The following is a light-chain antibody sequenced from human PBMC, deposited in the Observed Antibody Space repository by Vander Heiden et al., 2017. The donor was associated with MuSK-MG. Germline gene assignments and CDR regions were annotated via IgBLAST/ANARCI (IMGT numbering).Light chain of an antibody. CDR1: QSVSSSY. CDR2: GAS. Sequence: EIVLTQSPGTLSLSPGERATLSCRDSQSVSSSYLAWYQQKPGQAPRLLIYGASSRATGIPDRFSGSGSGTDFTLTISRLEPEDFAVYYCQQEGSSPRTFGQGTKVEIK. J-gene: IGKJ1*01. CDR3: QQEGSSPRT. V-gene: IGKV3-20*01.